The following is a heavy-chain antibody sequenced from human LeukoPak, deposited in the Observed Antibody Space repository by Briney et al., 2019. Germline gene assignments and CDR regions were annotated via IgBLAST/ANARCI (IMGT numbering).Heavy chain of an antibody. J-gene: IGHJ4*02. CDR3: AREDSSSWYGFDY. V-gene: IGHV1-2*04. D-gene: IGHD6-13*01. CDR2: INPNSGGT. CDR1: GYTFTGYY. Sequence: GASVKVSCKASGYTFTGYYMHWVRQASGQGLEWMGWINPNSGGTNYAQKFQGWVTMTRDTSISTAYMELSRLRSDDTAVYYCAREDSSSWYGFDYWGQGTLVTVSS.